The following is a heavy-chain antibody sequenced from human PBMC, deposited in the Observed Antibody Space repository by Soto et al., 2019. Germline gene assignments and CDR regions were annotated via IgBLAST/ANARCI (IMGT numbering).Heavy chain of an antibody. CDR1: GGTFSSYA. V-gene: IGHV1-69*12. CDR2: IIPIFGTA. D-gene: IGHD6-13*01. Sequence: QVQLVQSGAEVKKPGSSVKVSCKASGGTFSSYAISWVRQAPGQGLEWMGGIIPIFGTANYAQKFQGRVTITADESTSTAYMELSSLRSEYTAVYYWARDQGYSSSWYHDAFDIWGKGTMVSVSS. CDR3: ARDQGYSSSWYHDAFDI. J-gene: IGHJ3*02.